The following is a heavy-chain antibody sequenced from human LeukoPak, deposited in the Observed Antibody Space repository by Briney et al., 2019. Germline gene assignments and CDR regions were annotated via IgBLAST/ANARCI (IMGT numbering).Heavy chain of an antibody. J-gene: IGHJ6*03. CDR3: ARTTEGYAGGPGYSYYYYMDV. D-gene: IGHD5-12*01. Sequence: PSETLSLTCTVSGGSVSSYYWGWIRQPPGKGLEWIGYIHYSGSTHYNPSLKSRVTISVDTSKNQVSLKLRSVPAADTAVYYCARTTEGYAGGPGYSYYYYMDVWGKGTTVTISS. CDR1: GGSVSSYY. CDR2: IHYSGST. V-gene: IGHV4-59*02.